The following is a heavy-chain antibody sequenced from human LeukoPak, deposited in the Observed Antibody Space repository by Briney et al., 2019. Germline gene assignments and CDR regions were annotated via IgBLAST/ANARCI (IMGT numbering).Heavy chain of an antibody. D-gene: IGHD2-15*01. J-gene: IGHJ4*02. CDR1: GGTFSSYA. Sequence: SVKVSCKASGGTFSSYAISWVRQAPGQGLEWMGGIIPIFGTANYAQKFRGRVTITADESTSTAYMELSSLRSEDTAVYYCARNSEMYCSGGSCYTLDYWGQGTLVTVSS. V-gene: IGHV1-69*13. CDR3: ARNSEMYCSGGSCYTLDY. CDR2: IIPIFGTA.